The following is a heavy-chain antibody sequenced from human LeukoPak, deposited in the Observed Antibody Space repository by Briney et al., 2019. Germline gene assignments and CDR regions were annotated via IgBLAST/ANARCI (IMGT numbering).Heavy chain of an antibody. CDR1: GFTFTNYA. D-gene: IGHD6-13*01. CDR3: AKDLRSSGFH. CDR2: ISASGGST. J-gene: IGHJ4*02. V-gene: IGHV3-23*01. Sequence: GGSLRLSCSASGFTFTNYAMNWVRQTPGKGLEWVSVISASGGSTYYADSVKGRFTISRDISKNTLYLQMNSLRVEDTAVYYCAKDLRSSGFHWGQGTLVTVSS.